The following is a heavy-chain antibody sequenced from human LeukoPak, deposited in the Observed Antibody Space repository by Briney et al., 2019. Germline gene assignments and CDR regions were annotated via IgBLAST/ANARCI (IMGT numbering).Heavy chain of an antibody. D-gene: IGHD2-8*01. CDR2: ISSSSSYI. Sequence: GGSLRLSCAASGFTFSSYSMNWVRQAPGKGLEWVSSISSSSSYIYYADSVKGRFTISRDNAKNSLYLQMKSLRAEDTAVYYCARDRLGYCTNGVCHNWFDPWGQGTLVTVSS. J-gene: IGHJ5*02. CDR3: ARDRLGYCTNGVCHNWFDP. CDR1: GFTFSSYS. V-gene: IGHV3-21*01.